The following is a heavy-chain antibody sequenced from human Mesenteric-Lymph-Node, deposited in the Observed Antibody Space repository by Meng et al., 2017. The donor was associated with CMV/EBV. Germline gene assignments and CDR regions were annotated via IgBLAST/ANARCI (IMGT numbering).Heavy chain of an antibody. Sequence: GESLKISCAASGFTFSSYSMNWVRQAPGKGLEWVSSISSSSSYIYYADSVKGRFTISRDNSKSTLFLQMNSLRVEDTAVYYCAREDFGAFDIWGQGAMVTVSS. CDR3: AREDFGAFDI. CDR1: GFTFSSYS. D-gene: IGHD3-16*01. J-gene: IGHJ3*02. V-gene: IGHV3-21*04. CDR2: ISSSSSYI.